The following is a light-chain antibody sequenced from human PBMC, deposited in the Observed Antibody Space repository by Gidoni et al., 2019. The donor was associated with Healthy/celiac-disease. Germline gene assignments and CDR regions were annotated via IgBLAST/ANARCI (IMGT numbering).Light chain of an antibody. Sequence: SYQLPPPPSVSVSPGQTARITCSGDAVPKQYAYWYQQKTGHAHVLVIYKDSERPSGTPARFPGSSSGTTVTVTMSGVQAEDEADDDCQSEDSSGTFWVFGGGTKLTVL. CDR3: QSEDSSGTFWV. J-gene: IGLJ3*02. CDR2: KDS. V-gene: IGLV3-25*02. CDR1: AVPKQY.